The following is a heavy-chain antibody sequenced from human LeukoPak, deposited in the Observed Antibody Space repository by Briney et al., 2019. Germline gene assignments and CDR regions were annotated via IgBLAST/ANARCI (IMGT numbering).Heavy chain of an antibody. D-gene: IGHD1-7*01. CDR3: ARERTTTTWTES. CDR2: ISHTVSPDYN. V-gene: IGHV4-59*01. CDR1: GGSISPYY. Sequence: SETLSLTCPVSGGSISPYYWSWIRQPPGKGLEWIGYISHTVSPDYNPYNPSLRSRVTMSVDTSKNQFSLKLTSVTAADTAVYYCARERTTTTWTESWGQGTLVIVSS. J-gene: IGHJ4*02.